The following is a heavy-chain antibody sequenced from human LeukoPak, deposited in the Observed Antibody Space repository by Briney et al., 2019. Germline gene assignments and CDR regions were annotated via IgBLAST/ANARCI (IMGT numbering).Heavy chain of an antibody. J-gene: IGHJ4*02. CDR3: AITLAPGWEYYFDY. Sequence: GESLKISCQGSGYDSGVSFTSHSIAWVRQMPGKGLEWMGIIYPRDSTTLYSPSFQGQVTIPVDKSINTAYLQWSSLKASDTAMYYCAITLAPGWEYYFDYWGQGTLVAVSS. D-gene: IGHD1-26*01. V-gene: IGHV5-51*01. CDR1: GYDSGVSFTSHS. CDR2: IYPRDSTT.